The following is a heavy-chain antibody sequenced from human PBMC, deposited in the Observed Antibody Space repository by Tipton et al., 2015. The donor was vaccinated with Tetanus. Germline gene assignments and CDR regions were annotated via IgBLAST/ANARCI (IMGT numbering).Heavy chain of an antibody. CDR3: ARGVWFGPGPRYYFDY. CDR1: GGSIISYY. J-gene: IGHJ4*02. V-gene: IGHV4-4*07. Sequence: TLSLTCTVSGGSIISYYWSWIRQPAGKGLEWIGRVYGSGSTLYNPSLKSRVTMSLDTSKKQFSLSLNSVTAADTAVYFCARGVWFGPGPRYYFDYWGQGTLVTVSS. CDR2: VYGSGST. D-gene: IGHD3-10*01.